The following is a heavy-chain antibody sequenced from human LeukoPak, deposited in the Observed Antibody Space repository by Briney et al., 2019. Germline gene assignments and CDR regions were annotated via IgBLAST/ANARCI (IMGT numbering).Heavy chain of an antibody. CDR3: ARDPSTQVRISYDWPER. J-gene: IGHJ5*02. Sequence: PGGSLTLSCAASGVTFSDHCMHWVRQVPRKGPMWVSRINSDGSVINYADSLNSRFTASRDNAKDTMSLEMNSLGVEDTAVYYCARDPSTQVRISYDWPERWGQGILVTVSS. V-gene: IGHV3-74*01. D-gene: IGHD3-10*01. CDR2: INSDGSVI. CDR1: GVTFSDHC.